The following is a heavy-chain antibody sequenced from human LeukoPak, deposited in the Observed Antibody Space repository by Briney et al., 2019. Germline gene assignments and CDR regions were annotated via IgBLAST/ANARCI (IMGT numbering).Heavy chain of an antibody. Sequence: GGSLRLSCAASGFTFSTYWIHWVRQAPGKGLEWVSSISGSGGSTYYADSVKGRFTISRDNSKNTLYLQMNSLRAEDTAVYYCAKGSGYTYGPSDYWGQGTLVTVSS. CDR3: AKGSGYTYGPSDY. V-gene: IGHV3-23*01. CDR2: ISGSGGST. J-gene: IGHJ4*02. CDR1: GFTFSTYW. D-gene: IGHD5-18*01.